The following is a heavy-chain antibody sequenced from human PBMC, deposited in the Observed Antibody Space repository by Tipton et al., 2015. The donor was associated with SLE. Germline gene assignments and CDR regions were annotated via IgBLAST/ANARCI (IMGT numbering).Heavy chain of an antibody. CDR1: GGSISSHY. J-gene: IGHJ4*02. CDR2: IYYSGST. Sequence: TLSLTCTVSGGSISSHYWSWIRQPPGKGLEWIGYIYYSGSTNYNPSLKSRVTISVDTSKNQFSLKLSSVTAADTAVYYRARHSDYWGQGTLVTVSS. V-gene: IGHV4-59*08. CDR3: ARHSDY.